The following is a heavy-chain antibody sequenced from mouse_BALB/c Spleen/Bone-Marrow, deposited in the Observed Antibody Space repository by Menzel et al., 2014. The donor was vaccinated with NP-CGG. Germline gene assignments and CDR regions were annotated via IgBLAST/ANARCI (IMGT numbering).Heavy chain of an antibody. D-gene: IGHD1-1*01. Sequence: QVQLQRPGAELVRPGVSVKISCKGSGYTFTDYAMHWVKRSHAKSLEWIGVISTYYGDASYNQKFKGKATMTVDKSSSTAYMELARLTSEDSAIYYCARDGSSWGYFDVWGAGTTVTVSS. CDR2: ISTYYGDA. CDR3: ARDGSSWGYFDV. J-gene: IGHJ1*01. V-gene: IGHV1S137*01. CDR1: GYTFTDYA.